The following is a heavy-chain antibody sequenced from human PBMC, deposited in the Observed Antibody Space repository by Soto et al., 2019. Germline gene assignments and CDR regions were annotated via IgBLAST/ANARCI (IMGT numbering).Heavy chain of an antibody. CDR3: ARDGGDCGYRLAYYYYIGMDV. CDR1: GYAFSSYP. D-gene: IGHD2-21*02. Sequence: QVQLVQSGAEEKKPGASVKVSCKASGYAFSSYPMHWVRQAPGQRLEWMGWINIGSGNTEYSQNFQDRITITRDTSARTVYMELSGLRSEDTAVYYCARDGGDCGYRLAYYYYIGMDVWGQGTTVTVSS. J-gene: IGHJ6*02. CDR2: INIGSGNT. V-gene: IGHV1-3*05.